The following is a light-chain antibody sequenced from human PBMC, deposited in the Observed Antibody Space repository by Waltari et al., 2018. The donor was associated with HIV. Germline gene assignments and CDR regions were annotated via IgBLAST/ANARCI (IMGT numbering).Light chain of an antibody. CDR2: WAS. Sequence: VMTQSPDSLAVSPGARAPTHCKSSQSLFYSSNNKNYLAWYQQKPGQPPKLLIHWASTRISVVPDRFSGSGSATEFTLTIRSLQAEDVAVYYCHQYFSTPQTFGQGTKVEVK. V-gene: IGKV4-1*01. J-gene: IGKJ1*01. CDR3: HQYFSTPQT. CDR1: QSLFYSSNNKNY.